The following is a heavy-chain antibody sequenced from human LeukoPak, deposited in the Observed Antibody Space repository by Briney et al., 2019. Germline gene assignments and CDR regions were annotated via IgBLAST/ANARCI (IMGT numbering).Heavy chain of an antibody. V-gene: IGHV3-30*04. CDR2: ISYDGGKK. D-gene: IGHD1-26*01. Sequence: GRSLRLSCAASGFTFNSYAIHWVRQAPGKGLEWVAVISYDGGKKFYAHSVKGRFTISRDNSKNTLYLHMNSLRAEDTAVYYCARDSPYSGNYSPIDYWGQGTLVTVSS. CDR3: ARDSPYSGNYSPIDY. CDR1: GFTFNSYA. J-gene: IGHJ4*02.